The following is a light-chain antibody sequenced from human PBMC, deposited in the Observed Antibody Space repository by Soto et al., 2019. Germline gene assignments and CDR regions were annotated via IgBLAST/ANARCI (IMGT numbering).Light chain of an antibody. Sequence: SYELTQPPSVSVSPGQTASITCSGDKLGEKYACWYQQKPGQSPVLVIYEDSKRPSGIPERFSGSNSGNTATLTISGTQAMDEADYYCQAWDSSTFYVFGSRTKLTVL. CDR1: KLGEKY. CDR3: QAWDSSTFYV. J-gene: IGLJ1*01. V-gene: IGLV3-1*01. CDR2: EDS.